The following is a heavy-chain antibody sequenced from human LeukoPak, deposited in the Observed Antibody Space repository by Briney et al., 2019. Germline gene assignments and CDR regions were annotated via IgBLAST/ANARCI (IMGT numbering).Heavy chain of an antibody. J-gene: IGHJ3*02. D-gene: IGHD2-21*02. V-gene: IGHV5-51*01. CDR1: GYSFTSYW. Sequence: GESLKISCKGSGYSFTSYWIGWVRQMPGKGLEWMGIIYPGDPDTRYSPSFQGQVTISADKAISTAYLQWSSLKASDTAMYYCARIIDCTLQADAFDIWGQGTMVTVSS. CDR2: IYPGDPDT. CDR3: ARIIDCTLQADAFDI.